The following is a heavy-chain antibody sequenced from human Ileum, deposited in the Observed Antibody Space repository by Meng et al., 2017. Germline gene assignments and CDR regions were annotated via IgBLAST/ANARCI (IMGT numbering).Heavy chain of an antibody. CDR1: GGSLSSSAYS. CDR3: ASSTSGPELNY. CDR2: IYQVGST. Sequence: HLQLQESGSGLVTSSQTLSLTCNVSGGSLSSSAYSWTWIRQPLGKGLEWIGYIYQVGSTNYSPSLKSRVTIFVDTSKNQFSLKLTSVTAADTAVYYCASSTSGPELNYWGQGTLVTVSS. D-gene: IGHD2/OR15-2a*01. J-gene: IGHJ4*02. V-gene: IGHV4-30-2*01.